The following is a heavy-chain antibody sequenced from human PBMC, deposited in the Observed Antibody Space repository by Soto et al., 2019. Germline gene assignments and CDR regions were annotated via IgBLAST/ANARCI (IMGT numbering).Heavy chain of an antibody. CDR1: GGSISSGSYY. J-gene: IGHJ2*01. V-gene: IGHV4-39*01. Sequence: QLQLQESGPGLVKPSETLSLTCTVSGGSISSGSYYWDWIRQPPGKGLEWIGGIYYSGSTYYNPSLKSRVPISVDTSNNQFSLKLSSVTAADTAVYYCARRPIAAWNWNFDLWGRGTRVTVSS. CDR2: IYYSGST. D-gene: IGHD6-6*01. CDR3: ARRPIAAWNWNFDL.